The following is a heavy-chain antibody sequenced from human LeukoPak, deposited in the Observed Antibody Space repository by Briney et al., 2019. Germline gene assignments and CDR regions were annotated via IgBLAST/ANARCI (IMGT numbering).Heavy chain of an antibody. D-gene: IGHD3-22*01. V-gene: IGHV3-21*01. Sequence: SGGSLRLSCAASGFTFSSYSMNWVRQAPGKELEWVSSISSSSSYIYYADSVKGRFTISRDNAKNSLYLQMNSLRAEDTAVYYCARGPYYYDSSGPSSVWFDPWGQGTLVTVSS. CDR1: GFTFSSYS. CDR3: ARGPYYYDSSGPSSVWFDP. J-gene: IGHJ5*02. CDR2: ISSSSSYI.